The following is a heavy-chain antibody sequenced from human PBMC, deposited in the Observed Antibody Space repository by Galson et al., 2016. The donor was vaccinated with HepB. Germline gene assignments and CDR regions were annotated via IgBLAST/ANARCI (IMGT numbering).Heavy chain of an antibody. V-gene: IGHV3-74*01. CDR1: GFTFSSYW. J-gene: IGHJ4*02. Sequence: SLRLSCAASGFTFSSYWMHWVRQAPGKGLVWVSRINSDGSSTSYADSVKGRFTISRDDAKNSLYLQMTSLRAEDTAVYYCARDSSPLTPPPRMYIAARNPFDSWGQGTLVTVSS. D-gene: IGHD6-6*01. CDR3: ARDSSPLTPPPRMYIAARNPFDS. CDR2: INSDGSST.